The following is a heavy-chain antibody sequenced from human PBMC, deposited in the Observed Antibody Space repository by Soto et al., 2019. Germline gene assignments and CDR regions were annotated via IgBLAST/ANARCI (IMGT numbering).Heavy chain of an antibody. CDR3: ARRRIPIAVTGTLDH. V-gene: IGHV4-34*01. CDR2: INHSGST. Sequence: SETLSLTCAVYGGSFSGYYWSWIRQSPGKGLEWIGEINHSGSTNYNPSLKNRVTISVDTSKSQFSLKLRSVTAADTAVYYCARRRIPIAVTGTLDHWGQGALVT. D-gene: IGHD6-19*01. J-gene: IGHJ4*02. CDR1: GGSFSGYY.